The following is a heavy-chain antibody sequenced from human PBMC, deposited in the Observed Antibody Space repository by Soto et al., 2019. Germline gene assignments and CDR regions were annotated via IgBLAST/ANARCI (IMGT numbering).Heavy chain of an antibody. Sequence: PGGSLILSGAASGFTFSNAWMSWVRQAPGEGLEWVGRITSKTDCGTTDYAAPFKGRFTISRDDSKNTLYLQMNSLKTEDAAVYYCTTEVSYDILTRYRSPDWGQGTLVTVSS. V-gene: IGHV3-15*01. CDR1: GFTFSNAW. J-gene: IGHJ4*02. CDR2: ITSKTDCGTT. CDR3: TTEVSYDILTRYRSPD. D-gene: IGHD3-9*01.